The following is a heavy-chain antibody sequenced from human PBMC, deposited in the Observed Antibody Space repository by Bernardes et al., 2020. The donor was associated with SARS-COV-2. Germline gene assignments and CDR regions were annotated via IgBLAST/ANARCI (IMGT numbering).Heavy chain of an antibody. CDR3: ARIYSSSFNALDI. J-gene: IGHJ3*02. V-gene: IGHV1-2*02. Sequence: SVKVSCKTSGHTFTDYFMHWVRQAPGQGLEWMGWINPNSGGTKYAQKFQGRVTMTSDTSISTAYMDLSRLRSDDTAVYYCARIYSSSFNALDIWGQGTMVTVSS. CDR2: INPNSGGT. CDR1: GHTFTDYF. D-gene: IGHD6-13*01.